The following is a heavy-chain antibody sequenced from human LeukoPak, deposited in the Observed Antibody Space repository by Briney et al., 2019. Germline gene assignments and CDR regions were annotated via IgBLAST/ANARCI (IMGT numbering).Heavy chain of an antibody. CDR1: GGSFSGYY. V-gene: IGHV4-34*01. Sequence: PSETLSLTCAVYGGSFSGYYWSLIRQPPGKGLEWIGEINHSGSANYNPSLKSRVTISLDTSKNQFSQKLSSVTAADTTVYYCARGQGTVTTHWGQGTLVTVSS. CDR3: ARGQGTVTTH. CDR2: INHSGSA. D-gene: IGHD4-17*01. J-gene: IGHJ4*02.